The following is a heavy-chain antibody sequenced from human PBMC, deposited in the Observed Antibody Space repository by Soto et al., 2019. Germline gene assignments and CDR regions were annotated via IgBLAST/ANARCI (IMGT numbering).Heavy chain of an antibody. CDR2: ISSSSSYI. CDR1: GFMFSSYS. Sequence: EVQLVESGGGLVKPGGSLRLSCVGSGFMFSSYSMNWVRQAPGKGLEWVSSISSSSSYIYQADSVKGRFTISRDNAKNSLYLQMNFLTAEDTAEYYCARATGPIGLSASWPGYGMDVWGQGTTVTVSS. J-gene: IGHJ6*02. V-gene: IGHV3-21*01. CDR3: ARATGPIGLSASWPGYGMDV. D-gene: IGHD2-2*01.